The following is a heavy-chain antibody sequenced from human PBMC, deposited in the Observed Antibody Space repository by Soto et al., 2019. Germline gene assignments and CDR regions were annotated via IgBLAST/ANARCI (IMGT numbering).Heavy chain of an antibody. CDR1: GFTFDDYT. D-gene: IGHD5-18*01. V-gene: IGHV3-9*01. Sequence: EVQLVESGGGLVQPGRSLRLSCAASGFTFDDYTIHWVRQAPGKGLEWVSGISGNSAKIGYADSVKGRFTISRDNAKNSVYLQMNSLRPEDTALYYCAKEKWIQLWSLGPMGVWGTGTTVTVSS. CDR2: ISGNSAKI. CDR3: AKEKWIQLWSLGPMGV. J-gene: IGHJ6*03.